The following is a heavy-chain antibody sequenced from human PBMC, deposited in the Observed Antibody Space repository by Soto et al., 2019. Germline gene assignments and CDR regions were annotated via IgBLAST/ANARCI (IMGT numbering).Heavy chain of an antibody. CDR1: GFTFSSYA. J-gene: IGHJ4*02. D-gene: IGHD4-17*01. Sequence: EVQLLESGGGLVQPGGYLRLACADSGFTFSSYAMSWDRQAPGKGLEWVSDISGSGGSNNYAGSVKGQFTISRDNSKNTRYLQMNSLRADHTAVYYCAKEGYGYYDWGQGTLVTVSS. CDR2: ISGSGGSN. CDR3: AKEGYGYYD. V-gene: IGHV3-23*01.